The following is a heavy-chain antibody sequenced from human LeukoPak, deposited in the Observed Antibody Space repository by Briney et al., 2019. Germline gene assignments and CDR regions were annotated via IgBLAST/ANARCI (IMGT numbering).Heavy chain of an antibody. V-gene: IGHV4-39*01. CDR2: IYYSVST. CDR3: ARHGDYWGSSYNWFDP. CDR1: GGSISSSSYY. Sequence: PSETLSLTCTVSGGSISSSSYYWGWIRQPPGKGLEWIGSIYYSVSTYYNPSLESRVTISVDTSKNQFSLKLSSVTAADTAVYYCARHGDYWGSSYNWFDPWGQGTLVTVSS. D-gene: IGHD3-16*01. J-gene: IGHJ5*02.